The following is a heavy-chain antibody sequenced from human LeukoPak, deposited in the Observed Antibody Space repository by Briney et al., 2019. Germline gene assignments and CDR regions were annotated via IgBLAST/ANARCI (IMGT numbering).Heavy chain of an antibody. CDR3: ARSYYYDSSGEAGYYFDY. CDR1: GYTFTGYC. V-gene: IGHV1-2*02. D-gene: IGHD3-22*01. CDR2: INPNSGGI. J-gene: IGHJ4*02. Sequence: ASVKVSCKASGYTFTGYCMHWVRQAPGQGLEWMGWINPNSGGINYAQKFQGRVTMTRDTSISTAYMELSRLRSDDTAVYYCARSYYYDSSGEAGYYFDYWGQGTLVTVSS.